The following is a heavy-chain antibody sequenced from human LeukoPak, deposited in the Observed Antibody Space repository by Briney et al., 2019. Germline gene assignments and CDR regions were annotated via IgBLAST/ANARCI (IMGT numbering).Heavy chain of an antibody. D-gene: IGHD3-22*01. J-gene: IGHJ4*02. V-gene: IGHV1-24*01. CDR3: ATSRPYYYDSSGYYFDY. Sequence: ASVKVSCKVSGYTLTELSMHWVRQAPGKGLEWMGGFDPEDGETIYAQKFQGRVTMTEDTSTDTAYMELSSLRPEDTAVYYCATSRPYYYDSSGYYFDYWGQGTLVTVSS. CDR2: FDPEDGET. CDR1: GYTLTELS.